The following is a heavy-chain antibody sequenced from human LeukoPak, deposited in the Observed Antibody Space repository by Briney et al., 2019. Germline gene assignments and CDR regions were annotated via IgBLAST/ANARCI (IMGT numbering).Heavy chain of an antibody. J-gene: IGHJ6*03. CDR1: GYSISSGYY. CDR2: IYHSGST. Sequence: NPSETLSLTCTVSGYSISSGYYWGWIRQPPGKGLEWIGSIYHSGSTYYNPSLKSRVTISVDTSKSQFSLKLSSVTAADTAVYYCARAVVAATFYYYYYYMDVWGKGTTVTVSS. CDR3: ARAVVAATFYYYYYYMDV. D-gene: IGHD2-15*01. V-gene: IGHV4-38-2*02.